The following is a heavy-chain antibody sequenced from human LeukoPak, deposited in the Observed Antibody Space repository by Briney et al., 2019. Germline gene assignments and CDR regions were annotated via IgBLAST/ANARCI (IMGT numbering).Heavy chain of an antibody. J-gene: IGHJ4*02. CDR2: IYHSGST. CDR1: GGPISSGGYS. V-gene: IGHV4-30-2*01. CDR3: ARVVRSSSHYEYYFDS. Sequence: PSQTLSLTCAVSGGPISSGGYSWSRIRQPPGKGLEWIGYIYHSGSTYYNPSLKSRVTISVDNSKNQFSLKLSSVTAADTAVYYCARVVRSSSHYEYYFDSWGQGTLVTVSS. D-gene: IGHD3-22*01.